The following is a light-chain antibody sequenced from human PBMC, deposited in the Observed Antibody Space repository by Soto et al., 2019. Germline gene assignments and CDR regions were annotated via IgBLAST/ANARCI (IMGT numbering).Light chain of an antibody. CDR1: SSDVGSYNL. Sequence: QSVLTQPASVSGSPGQSITISCTGTSSDVGSYNLVSWYQQHPGKAPKLMIYEGSKRPSGVSNRFSGSKSGNTASLTISGVQPEDEAAYYCCSYAGSSTHAVFGGGTQLTVL. V-gene: IGLV2-23*01. CDR3: CSYAGSSTHAV. J-gene: IGLJ7*01. CDR2: EGS.